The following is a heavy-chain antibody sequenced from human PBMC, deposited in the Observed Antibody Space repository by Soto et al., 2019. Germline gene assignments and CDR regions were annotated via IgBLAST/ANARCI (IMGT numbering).Heavy chain of an antibody. CDR1: GFTFSSYA. V-gene: IGHV3-23*01. D-gene: IGHD2-15*01. CDR2: ISGSGGST. CDR3: AKDGGSPPSPQYYYYYYGMDV. Sequence: LRLSCAASGFTFSSYAMSWVRQAPGKGLEWVSAISGSGGSTYYADSVKGRFTISRDNSKNTLYLQMNSLRAEDTAVYYCAKDGGSPPSPQYYYYYYGMDVWGQGTTVTVSS. J-gene: IGHJ6*02.